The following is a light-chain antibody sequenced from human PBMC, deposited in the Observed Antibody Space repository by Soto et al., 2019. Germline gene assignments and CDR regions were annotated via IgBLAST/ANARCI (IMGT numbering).Light chain of an antibody. J-gene: IGKJ4*01. Sequence: EVVMRQSPATLSVSPGERATLSCRASQSVSSNLAWYQQKPGQAPRLLIYDASNRATGIPARFTGGGSGTDFTLTITSLEPEDFAVYYCQQRNPLTFGGGTKVDI. CDR2: DAS. V-gene: IGKV3-11*01. CDR1: QSVSSN. CDR3: QQRNPLT.